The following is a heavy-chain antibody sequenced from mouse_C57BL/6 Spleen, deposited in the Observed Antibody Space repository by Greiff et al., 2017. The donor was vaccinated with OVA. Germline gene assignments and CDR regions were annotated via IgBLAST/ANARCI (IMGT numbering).Heavy chain of an antibody. Sequence: VQLKQPGAELVRPGTSVKLSCKASGYPFTSYWMHWVKQRPGQGLEWIGVIDPSDSYTNYNQKFKGKATLTVDTSSSTAYMQLSSVTSEDSAVDYCARKGDYGYFDYWGQGTTLTVSS. CDR2: IDPSDSYT. CDR3: ARKGDYGYFDY. CDR1: GYPFTSYW. V-gene: IGHV1-59*01. J-gene: IGHJ2*01. D-gene: IGHD2-13*01.